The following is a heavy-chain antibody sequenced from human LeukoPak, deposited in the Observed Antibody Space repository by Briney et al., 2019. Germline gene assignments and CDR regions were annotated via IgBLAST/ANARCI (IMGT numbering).Heavy chain of an antibody. CDR1: GYTFTSYG. J-gene: IGHJ4*02. D-gene: IGHD4-17*01. Sequence: ASVKVSCKASGYTFTSYGIIWVRRAPGQGLEWMGWISAYNGNTNYAQKLQGRVTMTTDISTSTAYMELRSLRSDDTAVYYCARDLSIRAVTTFYYFDYWGQGTLVTVSS. CDR2: ISAYNGNT. CDR3: ARDLSIRAVTTFYYFDY. V-gene: IGHV1-18*01.